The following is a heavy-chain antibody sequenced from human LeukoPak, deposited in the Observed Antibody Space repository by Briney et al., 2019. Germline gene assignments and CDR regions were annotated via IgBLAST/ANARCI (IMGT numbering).Heavy chain of an antibody. D-gene: IGHD5-18*01. Sequence: GGSLRLSCAASGFTFSSYDMHWVRQATGKGLEWVSAIGTAGDTYYPGSVKGRFTISRENAKNSLYLQMNSLRAGETAVYYCARGHPRYGYVDYWGQGTLVTVSS. V-gene: IGHV3-13*01. CDR2: IGTAGDT. CDR3: ARGHPRYGYVDY. CDR1: GFTFSSYD. J-gene: IGHJ4*02.